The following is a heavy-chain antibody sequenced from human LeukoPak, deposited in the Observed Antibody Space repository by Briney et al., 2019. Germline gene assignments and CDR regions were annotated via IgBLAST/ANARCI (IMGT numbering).Heavy chain of an antibody. CDR3: TKDPIGNYIVTVDI. CDR2: ISGSRGST. J-gene: IGHJ3*02. Sequence: GGSLRLSCAASGFTFSSYAMSWVRQAPGKGLECFPAISGSRGSTYYADSVKGRFTISRDNAKNSLFLQMNSLRAEDTAVYYCTKDPIGNYIVTVDIWAQGTMVTVSS. D-gene: IGHD4-11*01. V-gene: IGHV3-23*01. CDR1: GFTFSSYA.